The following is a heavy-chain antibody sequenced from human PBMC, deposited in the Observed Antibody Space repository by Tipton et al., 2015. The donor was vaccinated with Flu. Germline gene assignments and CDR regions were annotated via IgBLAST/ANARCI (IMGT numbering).Heavy chain of an antibody. CDR2: ITYTGRR. CDR1: DGSITGYY. J-gene: IGHJ6*02. V-gene: IGHV4-59*01. D-gene: IGHD2-21*01. Sequence: TLSLTCTVSDGSITGYYWSWIRRPPGKGLEYIGFITYTGRRNNNPSLKSRLAIPIDASTHQFFLRLRSVSAADSAVYYCARGVIRGDHSYGFDVWGQGTAVTVSS. CDR3: ARGVIRGDHSYGFDV.